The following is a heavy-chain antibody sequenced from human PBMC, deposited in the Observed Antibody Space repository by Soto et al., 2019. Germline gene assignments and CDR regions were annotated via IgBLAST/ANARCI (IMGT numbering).Heavy chain of an antibody. CDR3: ANGGDYCSGGSCYWTAFDY. J-gene: IGHJ4*02. CDR2: ISGSGGST. Sequence: GSLRLSCAASGFTFSSYAMSWVRQAPGKGLEWVSAISGSGGSTYYADSVKGRFTISRDNSKNTLYLQMNSLRAEDTAVYYCANGGDYCSGGSCYWTAFDYWGQGTLVTVSS. D-gene: IGHD2-15*01. CDR1: GFTFSSYA. V-gene: IGHV3-23*01.